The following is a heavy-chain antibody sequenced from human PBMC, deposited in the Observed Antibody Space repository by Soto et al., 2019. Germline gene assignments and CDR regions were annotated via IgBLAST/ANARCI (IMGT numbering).Heavy chain of an antibody. D-gene: IGHD3-9*01. J-gene: IGHJ3*02. CDR3: ARTLVHILTGHTHAFDI. V-gene: IGHV1-18*01. CDR2: ISTYNGNT. Sequence: QVQLVQSGAEVKKPGASVKVSCKASGYTFTRYGISWVRQAPGQGLEWMGWISTYNGNTNYAQKRQGRVTMTTDTSTSKAYMELRSLRSDDTAVYYCARTLVHILTGHTHAFDIWGQGTMVTVSS. CDR1: GYTFTRYG.